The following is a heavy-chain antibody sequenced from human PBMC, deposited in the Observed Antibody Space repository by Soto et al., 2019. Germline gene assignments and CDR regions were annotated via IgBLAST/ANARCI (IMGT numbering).Heavy chain of an antibody. D-gene: IGHD6-19*01. CDR1: GFTFSSYA. Sequence: EVQLLESGGGLAQPRGSLRLSCAASGFTFSSYAMSWVRQAPGKGLEWVSLISGSGGSTYYAGSVKGRFTISRDNSENTLYLQMNSLGAEDTAVYYCAKERWLAPWAQGTLVTVSS. CDR3: AKERWLAP. J-gene: IGHJ5*02. CDR2: ISGSGGST. V-gene: IGHV3-23*01.